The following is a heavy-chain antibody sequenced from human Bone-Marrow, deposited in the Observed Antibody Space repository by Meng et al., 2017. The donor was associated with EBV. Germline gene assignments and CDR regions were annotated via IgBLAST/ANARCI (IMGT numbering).Heavy chain of an antibody. Sequence: VEPARSVAEVTKPGSSVKVPCKASGGTFSSYAISWVRQAPGQGLEWMGGIIPIFGTANYAQKFQGRVTITADESTSTAYMELSSLRSEDTAVYYCARDSDILTGPGGYWGQGTLVTVSS. CDR3: ARDSDILTGPGGY. D-gene: IGHD3-9*01. CDR2: IIPIFGTA. J-gene: IGHJ4*02. CDR1: GGTFSSYA. V-gene: IGHV1-69*01.